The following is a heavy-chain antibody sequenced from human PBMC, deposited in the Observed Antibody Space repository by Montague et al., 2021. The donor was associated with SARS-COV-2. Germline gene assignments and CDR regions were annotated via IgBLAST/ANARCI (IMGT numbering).Heavy chain of an antibody. CDR2: IFHSGTI. Sequence: SETLSLTCKVSGDSISTSTWWTWVRQTPGKGLEWFGEIFHSGTINYNPSLKSRVSISVDKSNNQFSLRLSSLIAAATAVYYCATLSRRTAAGTRDYFGLDVWGQGTTVVVSS. V-gene: IGHV4-4*02. D-gene: IGHD6-13*01. CDR3: ATLSRRTAAGTRDYFGLDV. CDR1: GDSISTSTW. J-gene: IGHJ6*02.